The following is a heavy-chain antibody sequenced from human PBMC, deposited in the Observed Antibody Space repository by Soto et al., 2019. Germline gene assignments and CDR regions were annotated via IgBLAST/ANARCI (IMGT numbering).Heavy chain of an antibody. CDR2: ITSSSSYI. CDR3: VRARSTDSRPDY. J-gene: IGHJ4*02. Sequence: GGSLRLSCAASGFTFSLYSMIWVRQAPGKGLEWVASITSSSSYIYYEDSLKGRFTISRDNAKNSLFLQLDSLRDEDTAVYFCVRARSTDSRPDYWGQGTLVTVSS. V-gene: IGHV3-21*01. CDR1: GFTFSLYS. D-gene: IGHD1-1*01.